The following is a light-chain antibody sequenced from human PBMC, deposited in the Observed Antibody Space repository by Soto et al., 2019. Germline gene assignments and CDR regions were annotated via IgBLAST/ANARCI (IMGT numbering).Light chain of an antibody. J-gene: IGLJ2*01. V-gene: IGLV4-69*01. CDR2: LNSDGSH. CDR1: SGHSSYA. CDR3: QTWGTGILV. Sequence: QLVLTQSPSASASLGASVKLTCTLSSGHSSYAIAWHQQQPDKGPRYLMKLNSDGSHSKGDGIPDRFSGSSSGAERYLTISRLQSEDEADYYCQTWGTGILVFGGGTKLTVL.